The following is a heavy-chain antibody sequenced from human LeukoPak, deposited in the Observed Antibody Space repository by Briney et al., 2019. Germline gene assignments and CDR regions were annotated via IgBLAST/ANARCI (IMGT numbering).Heavy chain of an antibody. V-gene: IGHV4-59*08. CDR1: GGSISSYY. CDR2: IYYSGST. Sequence: PSETLSLTCTVSGGSISSYYWSWIRQPPGKGLEWIGYIYYSGSTNYNPSLKSRVTISVDTSKNQFSLKLSTVTAADTAVYYCASTYCSGGSCYWALDYWGQGTLVTVSS. J-gene: IGHJ4*02. CDR3: ASTYCSGGSCYWALDY. D-gene: IGHD2-15*01.